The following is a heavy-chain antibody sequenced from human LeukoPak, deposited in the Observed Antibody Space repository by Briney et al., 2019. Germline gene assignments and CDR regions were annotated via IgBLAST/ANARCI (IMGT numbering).Heavy chain of an antibody. J-gene: IGHJ5*02. CDR3: ARESTPLRGAFDP. D-gene: IGHD5-24*01. CDR2: IDSRDNT. V-gene: IGHV3-53*04. Sequence: PGGSLRLSCAASGFTVRNNHMSWVRQAPGKGLEWVSVIDSRDNTYHADSVKGRFTISRHNSKNTLYLQMNSLRAEDTAVYYCARESTPLRGAFDPWGPGTLVTVPS. CDR1: GFTVRNNH.